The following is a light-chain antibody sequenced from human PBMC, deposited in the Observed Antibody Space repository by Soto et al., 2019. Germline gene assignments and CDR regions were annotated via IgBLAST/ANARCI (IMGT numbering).Light chain of an antibody. CDR1: QDIGTY. CDR2: IAS. CDR3: QYLNSFPLT. J-gene: IGKJ4*01. Sequence: AIRMTQSPSSLSASTGDRVTIPCRASQDIGTYLAWYQQKPGKAPKLLIYIASTLQGGVPSRFSGSGSGTDFSLTISSLQPEDVATYYCQYLNSFPLTFGGGTKVDIK. V-gene: IGKV1-8*01.